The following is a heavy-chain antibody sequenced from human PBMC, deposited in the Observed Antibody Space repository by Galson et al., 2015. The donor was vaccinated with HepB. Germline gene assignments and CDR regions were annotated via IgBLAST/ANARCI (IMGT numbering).Heavy chain of an antibody. D-gene: IGHD5-12*01. V-gene: IGHV3-21*01. J-gene: IGHJ4*02. CDR2: ISSSSSYI. Sequence: SLRLSCAASGFTFSSYSMNWVRQAPGKGLEWVSSISSSSSYIYYADSVKGRFTISRDNSKNTLYLQMNSLRAEDTAVYYCAKDRLDAGYSGYDSLILDYWGQGTLVTVSS. CDR1: GFTFSSYS. CDR3: AKDRLDAGYSGYDSLILDY.